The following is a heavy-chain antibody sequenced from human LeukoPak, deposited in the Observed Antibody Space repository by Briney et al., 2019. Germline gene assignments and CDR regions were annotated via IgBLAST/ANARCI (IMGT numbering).Heavy chain of an antibody. D-gene: IGHD3-22*01. Sequence: ASVTVSCMVSGYTLTELSMHWVRQPPGKGVEWVGGFHPEDGEAIYAQKFQGRVTMTEDTSTGTAYMELSSLRSEDTSVYYCPTDRGREYYYDSSIALDIGRQGTMVTVSS. CDR1: GYTLTELS. CDR2: FHPEDGEA. V-gene: IGHV1-24*01. J-gene: IGHJ3*02. CDR3: PTDRGREYYYDSSIALDI.